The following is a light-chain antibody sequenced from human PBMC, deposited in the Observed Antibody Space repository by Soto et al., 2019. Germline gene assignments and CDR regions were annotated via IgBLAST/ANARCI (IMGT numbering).Light chain of an antibody. CDR1: SSNIGSNT. J-gene: IGLJ2*01. CDR3: AAWDDSLNGHVV. CDR2: TNN. Sequence: QSVLTQPPSASGAPGQRVTISCSGSSSNIGSNTVNWYQQLPGTAPKLLIYTNNQRPSGVPDRFSGSKSGTSASLAISGLQVEDEADYYCAAWDDSLNGHVVFGGGTKVTVL. V-gene: IGLV1-44*01.